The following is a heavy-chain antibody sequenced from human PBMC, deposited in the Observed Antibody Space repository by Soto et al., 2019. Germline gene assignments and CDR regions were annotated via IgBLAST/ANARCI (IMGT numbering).Heavy chain of an antibody. CDR1: GGSFSGYY. J-gene: IGHJ4*02. V-gene: IGHV4-34*01. CDR3: ARGGMATTYPFDY. D-gene: IGHD5-12*01. CDR2: INHSGST. Sequence: SETLSLTCAVYGGSFSGYYWSWIRQPPGRGLEWIGEINHSGSTNYNPSLKSRVTISVDTSKNQFSLKLSSVTAADTAVYYCARGGMATTYPFDYWGQGTLVTVSS.